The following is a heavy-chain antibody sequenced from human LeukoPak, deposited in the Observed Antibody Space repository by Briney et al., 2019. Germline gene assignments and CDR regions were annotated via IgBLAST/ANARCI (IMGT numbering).Heavy chain of an antibody. J-gene: IGHJ4*02. CDR3: AKDDVLLWFGESQPVFYFDY. D-gene: IGHD3-10*01. CDR1: GYTFTSYY. V-gene: IGHV1-46*01. CDR2: INPSGGST. Sequence: GSVKVSCKASGYTFTSYYMHWVRQAPGQGLEWMGIINPSGGSTSYAQKFQGRVTMTRDTSTSTVYMELSSLRSEDTAVYYCAKDDVLLWFGESQPVFYFDYWGQGTLVTVSS.